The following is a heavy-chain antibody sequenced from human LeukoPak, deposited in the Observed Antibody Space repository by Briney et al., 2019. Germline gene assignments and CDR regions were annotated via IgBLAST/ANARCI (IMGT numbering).Heavy chain of an antibody. V-gene: IGHV3-30-3*01. CDR1: GFTFSSYA. J-gene: IGHJ4*02. D-gene: IGHD2-21*02. CDR2: ISYDGSNK. Sequence: GVSLRRSCAASGFTFSSYAMHRVRQAPGKGLEWVAVISYDGSNKYYADSVKGRFTISRDNSKNTLYLQMNSLRAEDTAVYYCARGEHVVVTANGFVYWGQGTLVTVSS. CDR3: ARGEHVVVTANGFVY.